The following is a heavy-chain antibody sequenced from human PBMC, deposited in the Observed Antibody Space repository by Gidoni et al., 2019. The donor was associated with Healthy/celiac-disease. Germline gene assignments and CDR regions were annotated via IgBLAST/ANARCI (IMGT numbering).Heavy chain of an antibody. J-gene: IGHJ4*02. V-gene: IGHV3-23*01. Sequence: EVQLLESGGGLVQPGGSLRLSCAASGFTFSSYGLSWVRQAPGKGLGWDSAISGSGGSTYYAVSVKGRFTISRDNSKNTLYLQMNSLRAEDTSVYYCAKPQWELRVGYYFDYWGQGTLVTVSS. CDR1: GFTFSSYG. CDR2: ISGSGGST. CDR3: AKPQWELRVGYYFDY. D-gene: IGHD1-26*01.